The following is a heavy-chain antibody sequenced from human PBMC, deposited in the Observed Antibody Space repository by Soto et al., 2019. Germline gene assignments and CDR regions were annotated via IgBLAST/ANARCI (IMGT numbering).Heavy chain of an antibody. D-gene: IGHD2-15*01. V-gene: IGHV4-4*02. CDR2: ISQSGTT. J-gene: IGHJ6*02. CDR1: GASISSDNR. Sequence: SETLSLTCAVSGASISSDNRWTWVRQPPGEGLEWIGEISQSGTTKYNPSLASRVTISVDKSKNQFSLRLTSMTAADTAVYYCAKKVPAALRLYYFFGLDVWGQGTTVTVSS. CDR3: AKKVPAALRLYYFFGLDV.